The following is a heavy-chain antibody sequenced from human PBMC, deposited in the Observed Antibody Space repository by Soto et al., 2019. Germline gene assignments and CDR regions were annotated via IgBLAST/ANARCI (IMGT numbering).Heavy chain of an antibody. Sequence: SETLSLTCAVYGGSFSDFSWTWIRQSPEKPLEWVGEISPSGTTNYNASLKSRVTISVDRSKNQVSLELTSVTAADTAVYYCARGFRRWSTTHSERLNWLDPWGQGTLVTVSS. CDR2: ISPSGTT. CDR3: ARGFRRWSTTHSERLNWLDP. V-gene: IGHV4-34*01. CDR1: GGSFSDFS. J-gene: IGHJ5*02. D-gene: IGHD1-1*01.